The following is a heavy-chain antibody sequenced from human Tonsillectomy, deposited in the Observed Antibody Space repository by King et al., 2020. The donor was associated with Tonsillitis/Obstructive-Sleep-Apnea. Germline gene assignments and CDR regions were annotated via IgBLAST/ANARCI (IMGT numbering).Heavy chain of an antibody. CDR2: IKSKTDGGTT. Sequence: VQLVESGGGLVKPGGSLRLSCAASGFTFSNAWMNWVRQAPGKGLEWVGRIKSKTDGGTTDYAAPVKGRFTISRDDSKTTLYLQMNSLKTEDTAVYYCTTGYDYVWGSYNGYWGQGTLVTVSS. J-gene: IGHJ4*02. CDR3: TTGYDYVWGSYNGY. D-gene: IGHD3-16*01. CDR1: GFTFSNAW. V-gene: IGHV3-15*07.